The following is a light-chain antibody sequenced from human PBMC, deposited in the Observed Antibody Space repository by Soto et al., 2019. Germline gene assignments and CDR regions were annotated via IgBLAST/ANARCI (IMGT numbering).Light chain of an antibody. V-gene: IGKV1-13*02. CDR1: QGISSA. CDR2: DAS. Sequence: AIQLTQSPSSLSASVGDRVTITCRASQGISSALAWYQQKPGKAPKLLIYDASSLESGVPSRFSGSGSGTDFTLTISSLQPEDFATYYCQQWGTFGQGTKVEIK. J-gene: IGKJ1*01. CDR3: QQWGT.